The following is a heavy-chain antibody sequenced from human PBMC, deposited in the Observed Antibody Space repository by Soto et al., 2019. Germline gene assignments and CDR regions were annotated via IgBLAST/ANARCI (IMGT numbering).Heavy chain of an antibody. CDR2: IYWDDDK. CDR1: GFSLSTSGVG. V-gene: IGHV2-5*05. Sequence: QITLKESGPTLVKPTQTLTLTCTFSGFSLSTSGVGVGWIRQPPGKALEWLALIYWDDDKRYGPSLKSRLTITKDTSKNQVVLTMTNMDPVDTATYYCAHSPYSSSRFRRWFDPWGQGTLVTVSS. D-gene: IGHD6-13*01. CDR3: AHSPYSSSRFRRWFDP. J-gene: IGHJ5*02.